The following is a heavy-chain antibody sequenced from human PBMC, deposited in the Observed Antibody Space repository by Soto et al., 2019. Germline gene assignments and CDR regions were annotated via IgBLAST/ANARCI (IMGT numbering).Heavy chain of an antibody. CDR1: GGTFSSYA. CDR3: ASPPQNSGSYVGIHY. Sequence: ASVKVSCKASGGTFSSYAISWVRQAPGQGLEWMGGIIPIFGTANYAQKFQGRVTITADESTSTAYMELSSLRSEDTAVYYCASPPQNSGSYVGIHYWGQGTLVTVSS. CDR2: IIPIFGTA. D-gene: IGHD1-26*01. V-gene: IGHV1-69*13. J-gene: IGHJ4*02.